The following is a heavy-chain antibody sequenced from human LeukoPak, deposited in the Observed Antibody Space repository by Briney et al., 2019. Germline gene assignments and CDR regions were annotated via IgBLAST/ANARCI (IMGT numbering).Heavy chain of an antibody. V-gene: IGHV3-48*04. J-gene: IGHJ3*02. CDR3: AKEKRGSGSEDVFDM. CDR1: GFTFNGYS. CDR2: ISGSGFSI. Sequence: GGSLRLSCAASGFTFNGYSMNWVRQAPGKGLEWVSYISGSGFSIYYADSVKGRFTISRDNAKNSLYLQMNSLRPEDTAVYSCAKEKRGSGSEDVFDMWGQGTMVTVSP. D-gene: IGHD3-10*01.